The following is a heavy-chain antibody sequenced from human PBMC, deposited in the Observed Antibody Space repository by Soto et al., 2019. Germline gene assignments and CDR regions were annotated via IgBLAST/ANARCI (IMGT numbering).Heavy chain of an antibody. CDR2: IIPIFGTA. Sequence: QVQLVQSGAEVKKPGSSVKVSCKASGGTFSSYAISWVRQAPGQGLEWMGGIIPIFGTANYAQKFQGRVTITXXDXTXXAYMELSSLRSEDTAVYYCARAPLHYGSGTGWFDPWGQGTLVTVSS. V-gene: IGHV1-69*05. J-gene: IGHJ5*02. D-gene: IGHD3-10*01. CDR3: ARAPLHYGSGTGWFDP. CDR1: GGTFSSYA.